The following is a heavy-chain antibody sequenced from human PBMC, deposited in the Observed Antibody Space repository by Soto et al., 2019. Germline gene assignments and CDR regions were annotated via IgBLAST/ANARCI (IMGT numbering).Heavy chain of an antibody. CDR3: AAVLPLRGSTNETTARHFDY. CDR2: IVVGSGNT. V-gene: IGHV1-58*02. CDR1: GFTFTSSA. D-gene: IGHD2-2*01. Sequence: ASVKVSCKASGFTFTSSAMQWVRQARGQRLEWIGWIVVGSGNTNYAQKFQERVTITRDMSTSTAYMELSSLRSEDTAVYYCAAVLPLRGSTNETTARHFDYWGQGTLVTVSS. J-gene: IGHJ4*02.